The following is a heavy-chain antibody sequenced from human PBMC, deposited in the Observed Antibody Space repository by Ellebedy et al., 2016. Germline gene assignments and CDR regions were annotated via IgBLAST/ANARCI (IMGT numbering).Heavy chain of an antibody. CDR1: GFTFSTYW. V-gene: IGHV3-74*01. CDR3: ARGASSAYQD. Sequence: GGSLRLXXAASGFTFSTYWMQWVRHVPGEGLVWVSQINPDDSRITYADSVKGRFTTSRDNAKNTLYLQMNSLRVDDTAVYYCARGASSAYQDWGQGTLVIVSS. CDR2: INPDDSRI. J-gene: IGHJ4*02.